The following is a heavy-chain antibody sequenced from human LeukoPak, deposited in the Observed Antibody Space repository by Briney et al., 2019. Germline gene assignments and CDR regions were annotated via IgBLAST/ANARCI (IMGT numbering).Heavy chain of an antibody. CDR1: GGSISSYY. J-gene: IGHJ5*02. D-gene: IGHD4-17*01. V-gene: IGHV4-59*08. CDR3: ARQGYGDPRGWFDP. CDR2: IYYSGST. Sequence: NSSETLSLTCTVSGGSISSYYWRWIRQPPGKGLEWIGYIYYSGSTNYNPSLKSRVTISVDTSKNQFSLKLSSVTAADTAVYYCARQGYGDPRGWFDPWGQGTLVTVSS.